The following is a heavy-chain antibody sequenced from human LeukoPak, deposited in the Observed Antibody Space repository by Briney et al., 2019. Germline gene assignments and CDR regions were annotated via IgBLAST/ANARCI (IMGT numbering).Heavy chain of an antibody. CDR3: ARDEAYCSSTSCAENWFDP. J-gene: IGHJ5*02. CDR2: ISAYNGNT. Sequence: GASVKVSCKASGGTFSSYGISWVRQAPGQGLEWMGWISAYNGNTNYAQKLQGRVTVTTDTSTSTAYMELRSLRSDDTAVYYCARDEAYCSSTSCAENWFDPWGQGTLVTVSS. CDR1: GGTFSSYG. V-gene: IGHV1-18*01. D-gene: IGHD2-2*01.